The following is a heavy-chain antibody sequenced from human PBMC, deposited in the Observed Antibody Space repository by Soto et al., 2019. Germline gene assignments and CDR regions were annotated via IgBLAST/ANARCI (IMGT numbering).Heavy chain of an antibody. D-gene: IGHD3-10*01. Sequence: SVKVSCKASGFSFISSAVQWVRQARGRRLEWIGWIVVDSGNTNYAQKFRERVTITRDMSTSTVYMELSSLRSEDTAVYFCAADLNYYGSGKRYYYYGVDVWGQGATVTVSS. CDR1: GFSFISSA. CDR3: AADLNYYGSGKRYYYYGVDV. J-gene: IGHJ6*02. V-gene: IGHV1-58*01. CDR2: IVVDSGNT.